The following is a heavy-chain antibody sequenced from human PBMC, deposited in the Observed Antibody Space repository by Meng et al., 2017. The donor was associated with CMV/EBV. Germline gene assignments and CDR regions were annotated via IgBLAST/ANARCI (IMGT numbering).Heavy chain of an antibody. CDR1: GGSISSYY. CDR2: IYYSGST. V-gene: IGHV4-59*01. CDR3: ARGLYSSSWTWFDP. D-gene: IGHD6-13*01. Sequence: GSLRLSCTVSGGSISSYYWSWIRQPPGKGLEWIGYIYYSGSTNYNPSLKSRVTISVDTSKNQFSLKLSSVTAADTAVYYCARGLYSSSWTWFDPWGQGTLVTVSS. J-gene: IGHJ5*02.